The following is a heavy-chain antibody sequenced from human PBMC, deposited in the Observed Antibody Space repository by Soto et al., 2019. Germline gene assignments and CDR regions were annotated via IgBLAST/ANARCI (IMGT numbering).Heavy chain of an antibody. J-gene: IGHJ5*02. CDR2: ISGSGGST. V-gene: IGHV3-23*01. D-gene: IGHD3-3*01. CDR1: GFTFSSYA. Sequence: GGSLRLSCAASGFTFSSYAMSWVRQAPGKGLEWVSGISGSGGSTKYADSVKGRFTISRDNSKNALYLQMNSLRAEDTALYYCEKNGKFLAQNRSDPWGQGTLVNVSS. CDR3: EKNGKFLAQNRSDP.